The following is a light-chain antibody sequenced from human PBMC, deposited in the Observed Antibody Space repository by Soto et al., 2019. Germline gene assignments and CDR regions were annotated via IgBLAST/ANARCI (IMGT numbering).Light chain of an antibody. Sequence: QSVLTQPPSASGTPGQRVTISCSGRSSNIGANPVNWYQQLPGMAPTVLIYSNDQRPSGVPDRFSGSKSGTSASLAISGLQPEDEADYYCAAWDDSLNALFGTGTKLTVL. CDR3: AAWDDSLNAL. CDR1: SSNIGANP. V-gene: IGLV1-44*01. J-gene: IGLJ1*01. CDR2: SND.